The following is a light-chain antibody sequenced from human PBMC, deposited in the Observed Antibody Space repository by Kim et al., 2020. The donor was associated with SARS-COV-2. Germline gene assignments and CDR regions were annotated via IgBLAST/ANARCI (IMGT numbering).Light chain of an antibody. CDR1: SSDVGGYKY. Sequence: GQSINIACTGTSSDVGGYKYVSWYQQHPGKAPKFMIYDVSKRPSGVSIRFSGSKSDNTASLTISGLQPEDEADYYCSSYTASSTWVFGGGTKLTVL. CDR3: SSYTASSTWV. V-gene: IGLV2-14*03. J-gene: IGLJ3*02. CDR2: DVS.